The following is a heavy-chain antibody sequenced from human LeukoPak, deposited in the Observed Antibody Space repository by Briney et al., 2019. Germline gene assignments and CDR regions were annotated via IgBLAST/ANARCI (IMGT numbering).Heavy chain of an antibody. Sequence: ASVKVSCKVSGYTLTELSMHRVRQAPGKGLEWMGGFDPEDGETIYAQKFQGRVTMTEDTSTDTAYMELSSLRSEDTAVYYCATVDYDSSGYPFDYWGQGTLVTVSS. CDR1: GYTLTELS. CDR3: ATVDYDSSGYPFDY. V-gene: IGHV1-24*01. J-gene: IGHJ4*02. CDR2: FDPEDGET. D-gene: IGHD3-22*01.